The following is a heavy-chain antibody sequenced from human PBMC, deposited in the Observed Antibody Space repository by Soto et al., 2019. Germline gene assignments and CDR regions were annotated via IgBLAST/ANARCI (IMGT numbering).Heavy chain of an antibody. CDR1: GFTFGDYA. D-gene: IGHD6-13*01. CDR3: TKSWVYSSSWYDY. J-gene: IGHJ4*02. CDR2: IRSKAYGGTT. Sequence: GGSLRLSCTASGFTFGDYAMSWVRQAPGKGLEWVGFIRSKAYGGTTEYAASVKGRFTISRDDSKSIAYLQMNSLKTEDTAVYYCTKSWVYSSSWYDYWGQGTLVTVSS. V-gene: IGHV3-49*04.